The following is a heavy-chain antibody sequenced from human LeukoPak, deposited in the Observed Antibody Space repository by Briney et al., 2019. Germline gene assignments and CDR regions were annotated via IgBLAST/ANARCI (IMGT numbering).Heavy chain of an antibody. J-gene: IGHJ4*02. Sequence: ASVKVSCKASGYTFTSYGISWVRQAPGQGLEWMGWISAYNGNTNYAQKLQGRVTMTTDTSTSTAYVELRSLRSDDTAVYYCARDQGSSWTGNDYWGQGTLVTVSS. D-gene: IGHD6-13*01. CDR3: ARDQGSSWTGNDY. CDR1: GYTFTSYG. V-gene: IGHV1-18*01. CDR2: ISAYNGNT.